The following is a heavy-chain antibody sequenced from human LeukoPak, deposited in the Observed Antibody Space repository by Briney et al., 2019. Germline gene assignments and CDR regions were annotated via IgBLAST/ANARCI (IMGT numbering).Heavy chain of an antibody. Sequence: GRSLRLSCAASGFTLSSFGMHWVRQAPGKGLEWVAVIWYDGSNKYYADSVKGRFTISRDNSKNTLYLQMNSLRAEDTAVYYCARELPPVVTYYFDYWGQGTQVTVSS. CDR3: ARELPPVVTYYFDY. J-gene: IGHJ4*02. CDR1: GFTLSSFG. CDR2: IWYDGSNK. V-gene: IGHV3-33*01. D-gene: IGHD3-22*01.